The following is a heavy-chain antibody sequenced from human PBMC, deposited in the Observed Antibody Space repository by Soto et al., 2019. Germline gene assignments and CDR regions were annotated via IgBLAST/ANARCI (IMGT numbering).Heavy chain of an antibody. V-gene: IGHV4-34*01. CDR2: INHSGST. Sequence: SETLSLTCAVYGGSFSGYFWSWIRQPPGKGLEWIGEINHSGSTNYNPSLKSRVTVSADTSKNQFSLKLTSVTAADTAVYYCARGYCSGGSCYQYGVPSYMDVWGKGTTVTVSS. D-gene: IGHD2-15*01. CDR1: GGSFSGYF. CDR3: ARGYCSGGSCYQYGVPSYMDV. J-gene: IGHJ6*03.